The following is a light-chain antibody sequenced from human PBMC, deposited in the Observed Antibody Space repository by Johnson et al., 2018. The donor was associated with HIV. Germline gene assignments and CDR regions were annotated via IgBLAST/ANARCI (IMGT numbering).Light chain of an antibody. Sequence: QSALTQPPSVSAAPGQKVTISCSGSSSNIGNNYVSWYQQLPGTAPKLLIYENNKRPSGIPDRFSGSKSGTSATLGITGLQTGDEADYYCGTWDSSLSADV. CDR1: SSNIGNNY. J-gene: IGLJ1*01. V-gene: IGLV1-51*02. CDR3: GTWDSSLSADV. CDR2: ENN.